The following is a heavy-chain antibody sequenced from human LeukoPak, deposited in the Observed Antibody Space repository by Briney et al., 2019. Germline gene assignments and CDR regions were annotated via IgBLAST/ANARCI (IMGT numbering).Heavy chain of an antibody. J-gene: IGHJ4*02. CDR3: ARGHWFAHLDY. CDR2: ISSSSTYI. D-gene: IGHD3-9*01. CDR1: GFTFSSYA. V-gene: IGHV3-21*01. Sequence: GGSLRLSCAASGFTFSSYAMSWVRQAPGKGLEWVASISSSSTYIYYGGSVKGRFTISRDNAKNLVYLEMNSLRAEDTAVYYCARGHWFAHLDYWGQGTLVTVSS.